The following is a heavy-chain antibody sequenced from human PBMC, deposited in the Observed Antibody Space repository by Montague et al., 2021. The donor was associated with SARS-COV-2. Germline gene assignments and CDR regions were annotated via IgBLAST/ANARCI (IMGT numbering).Heavy chain of an antibody. D-gene: IGHD4-17*01. V-gene: IGHV6-1*01. Sequence: CAISGDSVSSDTAAWHWIRQSPSRGLEWLGGTFYRSQWHTDSAASVRSRISFSGDISKNQFSLHLNSVTPEDTDIYYCARDGDYGGTWYSFLQNWGQGTLVIVSS. CDR3: ARDGDYGGTWYSFLQN. CDR1: GDSVSSDTAA. J-gene: IGHJ1*01. CDR2: TFYRSQWHT.